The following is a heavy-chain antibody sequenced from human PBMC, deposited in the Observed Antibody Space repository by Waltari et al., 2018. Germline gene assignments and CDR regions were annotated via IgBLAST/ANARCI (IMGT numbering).Heavy chain of an antibody. J-gene: IGHJ6*02. CDR2: IRYDGSNK. CDR3: AKRFMVQGVILIYGMDV. D-gene: IGHD3-10*01. V-gene: IGHV3-30*02. Sequence: QVQLVESGGGVVQPGGSLRLSCAASGFTFSSYGMHWVRQAPGRGLEWVAFIRYDGSNKYYADSLKGRFTISRDNSKNTLYLQMNSLRAEDTAVYYCAKRFMVQGVILIYGMDVWGQGTTVTVSS. CDR1: GFTFSSYG.